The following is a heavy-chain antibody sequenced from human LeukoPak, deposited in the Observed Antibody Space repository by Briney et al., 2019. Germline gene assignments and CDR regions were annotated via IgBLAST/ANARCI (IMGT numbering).Heavy chain of an antibody. CDR1: GYTFTSYG. Sequence: RASVKVSCKASGYTFTSYGIRWVRQAPGQGLEWMGWISAYNGNTNYAQKLQGRVTMTRDTSTSTAYMELRSLRSDETDVYYCARDYYDSSGYYCWGQGTLVTVSS. J-gene: IGHJ4*02. CDR2: ISAYNGNT. D-gene: IGHD3-22*01. V-gene: IGHV1-18*01. CDR3: ARDYYDSSGYYC.